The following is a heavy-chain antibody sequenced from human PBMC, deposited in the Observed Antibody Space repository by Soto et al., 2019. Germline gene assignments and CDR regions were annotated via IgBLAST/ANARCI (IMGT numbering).Heavy chain of an antibody. CDR2: ISSNDEK. CDR3: ARISRIQIWTPFYFDS. D-gene: IGHD5-18*01. Sequence: QVTLKESGPVLVKPTETLTLTCTVSGFSLSNAKMRGSWVRQPPGKALEWLAHISSNDEKSYSTSLKRRLTISRDTSKSQVVLTMTNMDPVDTATYYCARISRIQIWTPFYFDSWGQGTLVTVSS. CDR1: GFSLSNAKMR. V-gene: IGHV2-26*01. J-gene: IGHJ4*02.